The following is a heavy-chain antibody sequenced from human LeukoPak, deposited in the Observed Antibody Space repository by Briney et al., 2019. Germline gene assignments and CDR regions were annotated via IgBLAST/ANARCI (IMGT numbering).Heavy chain of an antibody. V-gene: IGHV3-74*01. J-gene: IGHJ6*03. CDR2: ISSDGRTT. CDR1: GFSFRSYW. D-gene: IGHD3-9*01. Sequence: PGGSLRLSCEASGFSFRSYWMHWVRQAPGMGLVCVSRISSDGRTTNYVDSVKGRFTVSRDNAKNMLYLQMNTLRADDTAVYYCAREYYGLMTGYYMDVRGKGTTVTVSS. CDR3: AREYYGLMTGYYMDV.